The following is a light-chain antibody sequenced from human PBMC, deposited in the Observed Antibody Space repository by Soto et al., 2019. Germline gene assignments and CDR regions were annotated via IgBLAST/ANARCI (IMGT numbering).Light chain of an antibody. CDR3: QQFSSYPLT. Sequence: IVLTQSPATLSLSPGERATLSCRASQSVSSYLAWYQQKPGQAPRLLIYAASSRATGIPDRFSGGGSGTDFTLTISRLEPEDFAVYYCQQFSSYPLTFGGGTKVDI. V-gene: IGKV3-20*01. CDR2: AAS. J-gene: IGKJ4*01. CDR1: QSVSSY.